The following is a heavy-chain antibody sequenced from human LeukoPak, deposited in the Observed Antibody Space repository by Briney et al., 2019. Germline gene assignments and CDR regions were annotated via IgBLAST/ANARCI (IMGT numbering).Heavy chain of an antibody. J-gene: IGHJ5*02. CDR2: ITPLFGTP. CDR1: GGTFSRYG. Sequence: GASVKVPCKASGGTFSRYGISWVRQAPGQGLEWMGGITPLFGTPNYAQKFQGRVTITADESTSTAYMELSSLRFEDTAVYYCARRLAHGLDNWFDPWGQGTLVTVSS. V-gene: IGHV1-69*13. D-gene: IGHD4-17*01. CDR3: ARRLAHGLDNWFDP.